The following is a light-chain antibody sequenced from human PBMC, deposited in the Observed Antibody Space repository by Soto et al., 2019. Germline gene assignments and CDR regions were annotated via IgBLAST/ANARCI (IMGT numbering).Light chain of an antibody. J-gene: IGKJ4*01. V-gene: IGKV2-28*01. CDR1: QSLLHSNGYNY. Sequence: DIVMTQSPLSLPVTPGEPASISCRSSQSLLHSNGYNYLDWYLQKPGQSPQLLIYLGSNRASGGPEQVQGRWLGKDFTTKIKRVGGEDVGGYYCMAASTTPLTFRGRTKVEIK. CDR3: MAASTTPLT. CDR2: LGS.